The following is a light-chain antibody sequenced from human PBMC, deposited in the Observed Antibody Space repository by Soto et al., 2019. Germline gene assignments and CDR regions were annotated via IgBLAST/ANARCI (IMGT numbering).Light chain of an antibody. Sequence: QSVLTQPPSASGTPGQRVTISCSGSSSNIGINYIYWYQQVPGTAPKLLIYRNNKRPSGVPDRFSGSRSGTSASLAISGLRSEDEADYYCVAWDESLSSVVFGGGTKLNVL. CDR2: RNN. CDR3: VAWDESLSSVV. V-gene: IGLV1-47*01. CDR1: SSNIGINY. J-gene: IGLJ2*01.